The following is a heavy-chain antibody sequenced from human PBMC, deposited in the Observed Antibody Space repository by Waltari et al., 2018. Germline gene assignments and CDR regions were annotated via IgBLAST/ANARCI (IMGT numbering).Heavy chain of an antibody. V-gene: IGHV4-34*01. CDR1: GGSFSGYY. D-gene: IGHD4-17*01. CDR2: INHSGST. CDR3: ARRGDYGGNAGAFDI. J-gene: IGHJ3*02. Sequence: QVQLQQWGAGLLKPSETLSLTCAVYGGSFSGYYWSWIRQPPGKGLEWIGEINHSGSTNYNPSLKSRVTISVDTSKNQFSLKLSSVTAADTAVYYCARRGDYGGNAGAFDIWGQGTMVTVSS.